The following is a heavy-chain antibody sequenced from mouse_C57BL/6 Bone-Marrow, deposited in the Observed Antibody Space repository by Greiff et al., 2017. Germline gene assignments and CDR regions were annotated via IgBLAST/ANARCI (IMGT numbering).Heavy chain of an antibody. J-gene: IGHJ3*01. V-gene: IGHV14-4*01. Sequence: EVQLQQSGAELVRPGASVKLSCTASGFNIKDDYMHWVKQRPEQGLEWIGWIDPENGDTEYASKFQGKATITADTSSNTAFLQLSSLTAEDTAVYYCTTAAYGDDGVAYWGQGTLVTVSA. CDR2: IDPENGDT. CDR3: TTAAYGDDGVAY. D-gene: IGHD2-2*01. CDR1: GFNIKDDY.